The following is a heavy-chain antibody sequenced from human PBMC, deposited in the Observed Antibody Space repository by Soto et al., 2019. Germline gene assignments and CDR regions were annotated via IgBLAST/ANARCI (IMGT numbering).Heavy chain of an antibody. CDR2: IRSEAFGGTR. V-gene: IGHV3-49*04. Sequence: PGGSLRLSCAACGFTFGDYAMNWVRLAPGKGLEWVGFIRSEAFGGTREYAPSVKGRFTISRDDSKSIAYLQMNSLKTDDTALYYCTRGLNPMDVWGQGTTVTVSS. CDR3: TRGLNPMDV. J-gene: IGHJ6*02. CDR1: GFTFGDYA.